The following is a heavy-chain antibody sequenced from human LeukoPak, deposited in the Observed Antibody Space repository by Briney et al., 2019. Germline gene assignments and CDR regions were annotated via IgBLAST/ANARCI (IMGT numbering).Heavy chain of an antibody. CDR3: AREAVAAGTTTIEDY. J-gene: IGHJ4*02. CDR2: ISSSSSYI. CDR1: GFTFSSYS. D-gene: IGHD6-13*01. Sequence: PGGSLRLSCAASGFTFSSYSMNWVRQAPGKGLEWVSSISSSSSYIYYADSVKGRFTISRDNAKNSLYLQMNSLRAEDTAVYYCAREAVAAGTTTIEDYWGQGTLVTVSS. V-gene: IGHV3-21*01.